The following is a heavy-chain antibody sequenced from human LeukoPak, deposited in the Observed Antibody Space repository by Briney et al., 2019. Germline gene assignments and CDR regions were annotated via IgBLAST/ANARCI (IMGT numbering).Heavy chain of an antibody. CDR3: ATYRQVLLPFES. Sequence: GGSLRLSCAASGFTFSTFAMIWVRQPPGKGLEWVSSIFPSGGEIHYADSVKGRFTISRDNSKSTLSLQMNSLRAEDTAIYYCATYRQVLLPFESWGQGTLVTVSS. CDR2: IFPSGGEI. CDR1: GFTFSTFA. J-gene: IGHJ4*02. D-gene: IGHD2-8*02. V-gene: IGHV3-23*01.